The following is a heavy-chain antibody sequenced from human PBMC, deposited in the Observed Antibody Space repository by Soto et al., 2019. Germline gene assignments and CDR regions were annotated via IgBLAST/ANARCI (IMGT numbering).Heavy chain of an antibody. V-gene: IGHV3-30*01. D-gene: IGHD4-17*01. Sequence: QEQLVESGGGVVQPGRSLRLSCAASGFTFSSYALEWVRQAPGKGLEWVAVISYDGSTKFYADSVKGRFTISRDNSKKTLYLQMNSLRAEDTAVYYCARDQSSTVITSIHFDPWGQGTLVSVSS. J-gene: IGHJ5*02. CDR1: GFTFSSYA. CDR3: ARDQSSTVITSIHFDP. CDR2: ISYDGSTK.